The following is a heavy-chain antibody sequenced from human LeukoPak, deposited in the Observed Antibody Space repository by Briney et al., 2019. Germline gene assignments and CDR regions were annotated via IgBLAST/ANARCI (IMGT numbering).Heavy chain of an antibody. CDR3: ARDLMVRGPINWFDP. D-gene: IGHD3-10*01. V-gene: IGHV3-74*01. Sequence: GGSLRLSCATSGFPFTETWMHWVRQVPGKGLVWVSRIRSDGSDERYAEAVKGRFTISRDNAKNSLYLQMNSLRAEDTALYHCARDLMVRGPINWFDPWGQGTLVTVSS. CDR1: GFPFTETW. J-gene: IGHJ5*02. CDR2: IRSDGSDE.